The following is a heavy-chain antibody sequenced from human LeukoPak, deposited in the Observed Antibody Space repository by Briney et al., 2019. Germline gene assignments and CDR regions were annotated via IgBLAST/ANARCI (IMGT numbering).Heavy chain of an antibody. Sequence: GGSLRLSCAASGFTVSSNYMSWVRQAPGKGLEWVSVIYSGGSTYYADSVKGQFTISRDNSKNTLYLQMNSLRAEDTAVYYCASDNCSSTSCAKYYYYYGMDVWGQGTTVTVSS. V-gene: IGHV3-53*01. J-gene: IGHJ6*02. CDR1: GFTVSSNY. D-gene: IGHD2-2*01. CDR2: IYSGGST. CDR3: ASDNCSSTSCAKYYYYYGMDV.